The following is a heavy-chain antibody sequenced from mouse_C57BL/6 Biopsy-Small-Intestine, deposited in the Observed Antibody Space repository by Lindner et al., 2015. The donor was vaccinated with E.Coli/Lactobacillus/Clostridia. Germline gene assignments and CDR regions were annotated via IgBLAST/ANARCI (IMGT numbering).Heavy chain of an antibody. CDR3: ARTYYSNYVDYAMDY. CDR2: IYPRSGNT. Sequence: VQLQESGAELARPGASVKLSCKASGYTFTSYGISWVKQRTGQGLEWIGEIYPRSGNTYYNEKFKGKATLTADKSSSTAYMELRSLTSEDSAVYFCARTYYSNYVDYAMDYWGQGTSVTVSS. J-gene: IGHJ4*01. D-gene: IGHD2-5*01. CDR1: GYTFTSYG. V-gene: IGHV1-81*01.